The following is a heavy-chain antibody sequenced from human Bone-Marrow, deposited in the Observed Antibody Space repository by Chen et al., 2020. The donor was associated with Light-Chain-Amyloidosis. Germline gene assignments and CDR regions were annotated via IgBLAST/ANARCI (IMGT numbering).Heavy chain of an antibody. CDR2: ISGSGGSR. J-gene: IGHJ3*02. CDR1: GFAFSSYA. V-gene: IGHV3-23*04. CDR3: AKDISYDDILPGYPADAFDI. Sequence: EVQLVESGGGLLQRGGSLRLSCAASGFAFSSYAMSWVRQAPGKGLEWVSNISGSGGSRSYGDSVKGRLTISRDNSKNALFLQMNSLRAEDTAVYYCAKDISYDDILPGYPADAFDIWGQGTMVTVSS. D-gene: IGHD3-9*01.